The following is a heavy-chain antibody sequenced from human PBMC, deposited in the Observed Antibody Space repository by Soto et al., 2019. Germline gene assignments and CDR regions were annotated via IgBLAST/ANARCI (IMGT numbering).Heavy chain of an antibody. CDR2: INAGNGNT. J-gene: IGHJ4*02. CDR3: ARVIGXYYXXXGYYELDY. CDR1: GYTFTNYS. D-gene: IGHD3-22*01. Sequence: XVSCKASGYTFTNYSMHWVRQAPGQRIEWMGWINAGNGNTKYSQKFQGRVTITRDTSASTAYMELSSLRSEDTAVYYCARVIGXYYXXXGYYELDYWGQG. V-gene: IGHV1-3*01.